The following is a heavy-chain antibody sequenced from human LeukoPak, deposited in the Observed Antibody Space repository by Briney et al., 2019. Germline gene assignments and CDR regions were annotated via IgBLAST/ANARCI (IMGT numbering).Heavy chain of an antibody. Sequence: GGSLRLSCVASGFTVSSNHMNWVRQAPGRGLEWVSIFYIGGTTYYADSVKDRFTISRDNSKNTLFLQMNSLRAEDTAVYYCARNFPTVVTSFDYWGQGTLVTVSS. CDR3: ARNFPTVVTSFDY. CDR1: GFTVSSNH. CDR2: FYIGGTT. D-gene: IGHD4-23*01. V-gene: IGHV3-66*01. J-gene: IGHJ4*02.